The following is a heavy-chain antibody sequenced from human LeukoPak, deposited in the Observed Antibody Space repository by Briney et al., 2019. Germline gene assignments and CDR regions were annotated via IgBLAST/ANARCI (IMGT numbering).Heavy chain of an antibody. V-gene: IGHV4-59*01. CDR2: IYGSGST. Sequence: SETLSLTCTVSGGSISSYYWSWIRQPPAKGLEWIGHIYGSGSTNYNPSLKSRVTLSVDTSKNQFSLKLSSVTAADTAVYYCAREGTSGTHLNWFDPWGQGTLVTVSS. J-gene: IGHJ5*02. CDR3: AREGTSGTHLNWFDP. D-gene: IGHD1-1*01. CDR1: GGSISSYY.